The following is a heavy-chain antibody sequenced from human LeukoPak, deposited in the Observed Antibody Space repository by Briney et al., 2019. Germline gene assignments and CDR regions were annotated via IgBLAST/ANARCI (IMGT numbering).Heavy chain of an antibody. J-gene: IGHJ5*02. V-gene: IGHV4-4*07. CDR3: ATSGANNWFDP. D-gene: IGHD3-10*01. Sequence: SETLSLTCTVSGGSISSYYWSWIRQPAGKGLEWIGRIYTSGSTNYNPSPKSRVTMSVDTSKNQFSLKLSSVTAADTAVYYCATSGANNWFDPWGQGTLVTVSS. CDR1: GGSISSYY. CDR2: IYTSGST.